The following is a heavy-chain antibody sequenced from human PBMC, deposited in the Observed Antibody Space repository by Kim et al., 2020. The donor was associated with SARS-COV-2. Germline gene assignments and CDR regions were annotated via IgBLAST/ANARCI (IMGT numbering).Heavy chain of an antibody. Sequence: GESLKISCKGSGYSFTSYWIGWVRQMPGKGLEWMGIIYPGDSDTRYSPSFQGQVTISADKSISTAYLQWSSLKASDTAMYYCARRSGRQIYYYYYGMDVWGQGTTVTVSS. D-gene: IGHD1-26*01. V-gene: IGHV5-51*01. CDR3: ARRSGRQIYYYYYGMDV. CDR1: GYSFTSYW. CDR2: IYPGDSDT. J-gene: IGHJ6*02.